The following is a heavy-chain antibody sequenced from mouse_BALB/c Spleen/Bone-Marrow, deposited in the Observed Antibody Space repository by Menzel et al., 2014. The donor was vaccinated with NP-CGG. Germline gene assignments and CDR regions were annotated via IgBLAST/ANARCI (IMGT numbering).Heavy chain of an antibody. V-gene: IGHV5-17*02. Sequence: DVMLVESGGGLVQPGGPRKLSCAASGFTFSSFGMHWVRQAPEKGLEWVAYISSGSRTIYYADTVKGRFTISRDNPKNTLFLQMTSLRSEDTAMYYCARNYDFWFGYWGQGTLVTVSA. CDR2: ISSGSRTI. J-gene: IGHJ3*01. CDR1: GFTFSSFG. CDR3: ARNYDFWFGY. D-gene: IGHD2-4*01.